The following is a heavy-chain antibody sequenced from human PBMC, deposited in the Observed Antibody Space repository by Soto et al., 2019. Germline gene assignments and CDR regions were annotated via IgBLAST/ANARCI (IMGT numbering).Heavy chain of an antibody. CDR1: GFSLSSTRMA. CDR2: IYCDDDK. CDR3: AHIVVAGLGYYFDY. V-gene: IGHV2-5*02. D-gene: IGHD6-19*01. J-gene: IGHJ4*02. Sequence: QITLKESGPTLVKPTQTLTLTCTFSGFSLSSTRMAVGWIRQPPVKALEWLALIYCDDDKRYSPFLQSSLTIIKGTSKYQVVLTMSNMDPVDTARYYCAHIVVAGLGYYFDYWGQGTLVTVSS.